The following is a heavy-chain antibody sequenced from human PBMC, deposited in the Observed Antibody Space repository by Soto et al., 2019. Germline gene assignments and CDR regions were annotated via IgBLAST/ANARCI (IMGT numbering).Heavy chain of an antibody. CDR1: GGTFSSYA. Sequence: SVKVSCKASGGTFSSYAISWVRQAPGQGLEWMGGIIPIFGTANYAQKFQGRVTITADESTSTAYMELSSLRSEDTAVYYCARGCSGGSCYYYYYGMDVWGQGTTVTVSS. J-gene: IGHJ6*02. CDR2: IIPIFGTA. CDR3: ARGCSGGSCYYYYYGMDV. D-gene: IGHD2-15*01. V-gene: IGHV1-69*13.